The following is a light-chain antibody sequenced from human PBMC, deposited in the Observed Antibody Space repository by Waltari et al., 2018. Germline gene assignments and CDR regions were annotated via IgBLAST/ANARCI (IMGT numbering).Light chain of an antibody. CDR1: NTDVGAHNF. V-gene: IGLV2-14*01. Sequence: QSPLTQPASVSGSPGQSIALSCTGTNTDVGAHNFVSWYQQHPGRAPKLIIYDVSNRPSGISERFSGSKFGNTASLTISGLQAEDEADYYCSSYTRSRTYVFGSGTKVTVL. CDR2: DVS. J-gene: IGLJ1*01. CDR3: SSYTRSRTYV.